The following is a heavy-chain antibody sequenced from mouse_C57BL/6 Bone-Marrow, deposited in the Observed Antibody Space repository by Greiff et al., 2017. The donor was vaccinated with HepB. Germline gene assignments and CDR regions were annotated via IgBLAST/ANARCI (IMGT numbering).Heavy chain of an antibody. CDR3: ARGGYDYDYFDY. J-gene: IGHJ2*01. CDR1: GYTFTSYW. CDR2: IDPSDSYT. D-gene: IGHD2-4*01. Sequence: QVQLKQPGAELVMPGASVKLSCKASGYTFTSYWMHWVKQRPGQGLEWIGEIDPSDSYTNYNQKFKGKSTLTVDKSSSTAYMQLSSLTSEDSAVYYCARGGYDYDYFDYWGQGTTLTVSS. V-gene: IGHV1-69*01.